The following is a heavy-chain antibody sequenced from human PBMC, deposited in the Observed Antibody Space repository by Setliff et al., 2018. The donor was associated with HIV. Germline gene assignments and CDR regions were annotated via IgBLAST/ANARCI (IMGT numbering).Heavy chain of an antibody. D-gene: IGHD3-16*01. J-gene: IGHJ4*02. CDR3: AWGTQRPIDS. V-gene: IGHV1-69-2*01. CDR2: IDPDRGDT. CDR1: GYIFPDYY. Sequence: ASVKVSCKVSGYIFPDYYIQWVRQAPGKGLEWMGLIDPDRGDTAYAEKFQGRVTITADRSKDIAYMKLSSLRSEDTAIYYCAWGTQRPIDSWGQGTLVTVSS.